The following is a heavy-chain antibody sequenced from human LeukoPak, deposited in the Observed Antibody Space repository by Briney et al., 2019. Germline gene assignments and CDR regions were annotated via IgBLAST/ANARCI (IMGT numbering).Heavy chain of an antibody. J-gene: IGHJ3*02. CDR3: ARGGCSSTSCYTLISRHDAFDI. Sequence: PSETLSLTCTVSGGSISSYYWSWIRQPPGKGLEWIGYIYYSGSTNYNPSLKSRVTISVDTSKNQFSLKLSSVTAADTAVYYCARGGCSSTSCYTLISRHDAFDIWGQGTMVTVSS. V-gene: IGHV4-59*01. CDR1: GGSISSYY. D-gene: IGHD2-2*02. CDR2: IYYSGST.